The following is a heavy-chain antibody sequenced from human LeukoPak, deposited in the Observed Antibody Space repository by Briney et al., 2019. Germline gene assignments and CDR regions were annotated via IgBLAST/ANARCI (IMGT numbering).Heavy chain of an antibody. CDR2: INHSGST. Sequence: SETLSLTCAVYGGSFSGYYWSWIRQPPGKGLEWIGEINHSGSTNYNPSLKSRVTISVDTSKNQFSLKLSSVTAADTAVYYCARVQNYYYYYMDVWGKGTTVTVSS. CDR3: ARVQNYYYYYMDV. CDR1: GGSFSGYY. J-gene: IGHJ6*03. V-gene: IGHV4-34*01.